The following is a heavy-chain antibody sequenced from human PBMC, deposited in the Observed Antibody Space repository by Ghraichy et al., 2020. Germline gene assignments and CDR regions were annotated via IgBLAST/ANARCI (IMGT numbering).Heavy chain of an antibody. J-gene: IGHJ4*02. Sequence: LSLTCAASGFTFSSYSMNWVRQAPGKGLEWVSSISSSSSYIYYADSVKGRFTISRDNAKNSLYLQMNSLRAEDTAVYYCARDHRVRAYSGYDPFLDYWGRGTLVTVSS. CDR1: GFTFSSYS. CDR3: ARDHRVRAYSGYDPFLDY. D-gene: IGHD5-12*01. V-gene: IGHV3-21*01. CDR2: ISSSSSYI.